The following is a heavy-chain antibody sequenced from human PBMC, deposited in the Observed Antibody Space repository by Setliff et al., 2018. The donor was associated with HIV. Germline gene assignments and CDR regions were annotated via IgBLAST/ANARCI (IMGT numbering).Heavy chain of an antibody. J-gene: IGHJ3*02. D-gene: IGHD3-10*01. CDR2: IYPDESDS. V-gene: IGHV5-51*01. Sequence: GESLKFCCKGSENSFTTYWIGGVRQMPGKGLGWMGIIYPDESDSRYSTSFQGQVTMSVDKSVNTAYLQWSSLKASDTAMYFCARHLRETYYYGSGSPGVAFDIWGQGTMVTVSS. CDR1: ENSFTTYW. CDR3: ARHLRETYYYGSGSPGVAFDI.